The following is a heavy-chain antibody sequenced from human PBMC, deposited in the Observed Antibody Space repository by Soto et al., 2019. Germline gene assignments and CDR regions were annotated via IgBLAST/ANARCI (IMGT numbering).Heavy chain of an antibody. D-gene: IGHD3-16*01. CDR2: ISYDGSNK. Sequence: QVQLVESGGGVVQPGRSLRLSCAASGFTFSSYGMHWVRQAPGKGLEWVAVISYDGSNKYYADSVKGRFTISRDNSKNTLYLQMNSLRAEDTAVYYCAKDGGGLDYFDYWGQGTLVTVSS. V-gene: IGHV3-30*18. J-gene: IGHJ4*02. CDR3: AKDGGGLDYFDY. CDR1: GFTFSSYG.